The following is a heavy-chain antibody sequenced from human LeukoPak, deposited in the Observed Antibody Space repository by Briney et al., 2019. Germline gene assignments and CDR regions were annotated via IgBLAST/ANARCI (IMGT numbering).Heavy chain of an antibody. CDR2: INHSGST. D-gene: IGHD3-10*01. CDR1: GGSFSGYY. Sequence: PSETLSLTCAVYGGSFSGYYWSWIRQPPGKGLEWIGEINHSGSTNYNPSLTSRVTISVDTSKNQFSLKLSSVTAADTAVYYCARRFKKYYYARPGDYVFDIGGKGKRVTVFS. V-gene: IGHV4-34*01. CDR3: ARRFKKYYYARPGDYVFDI. J-gene: IGHJ3*02.